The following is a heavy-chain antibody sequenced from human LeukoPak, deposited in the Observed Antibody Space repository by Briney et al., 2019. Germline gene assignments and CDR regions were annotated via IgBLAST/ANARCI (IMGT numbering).Heavy chain of an antibody. D-gene: IGHD6-6*01. V-gene: IGHV1-24*01. CDR1: GYTLTELS. CDR2: FDPEDGET. Sequence: GASVKVSCKVSGYTLTELSMHWVRQAPGKGLEWMGGFDPEDGETIYAQKFQGRVTMTEDTSTDTAYMELSSLRSEDTAVYYCATRKYSSSSWTNWFDPWGQGTLVTVSS. CDR3: ATRKYSSSSWTNWFDP. J-gene: IGHJ5*02.